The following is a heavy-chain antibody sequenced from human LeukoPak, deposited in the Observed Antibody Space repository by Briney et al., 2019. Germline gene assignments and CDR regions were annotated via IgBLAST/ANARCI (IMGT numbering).Heavy chain of an antibody. CDR3: ARDIYYYFYMDV. Sequence: SETLSLTCTVSGGSISSGVYYWIWIRQPPGKGLEWIGYIYYRGTTYYNPSLKSRVTLSVDTSKNQFSLKLSSVTAADTAVYYCARDIYYYFYMDVWGKGTTVTVSS. J-gene: IGHJ6*03. CDR1: GGSISSGVYY. V-gene: IGHV4-30-4*08. CDR2: IYYRGTT.